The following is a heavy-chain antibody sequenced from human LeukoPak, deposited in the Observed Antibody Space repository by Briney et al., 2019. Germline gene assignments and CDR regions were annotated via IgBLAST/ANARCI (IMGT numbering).Heavy chain of an antibody. J-gene: IGHJ4*02. CDR1: GGSLSNYY. V-gene: IGHV4-59*12. D-gene: IGHD5-18*01. CDR2: IFYSGST. CDR3: AGRGYSYGVDY. Sequence: SETLSLTCTVSGGSLSNYYWSWIRQPPGKGLEWIGYIFYSGSTNYNPSLKSRVTISQDTSKNQFSLKLSSVTAADTAVYYCAGRGYSYGVDYWGQGTLVTVSS.